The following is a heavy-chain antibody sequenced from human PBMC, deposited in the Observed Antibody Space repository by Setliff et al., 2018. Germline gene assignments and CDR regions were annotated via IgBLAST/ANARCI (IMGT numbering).Heavy chain of an antibody. CDR1: GYTFTGYY. D-gene: IGHD3-22*01. Sequence: ASVKVSCKASGYTFTGYYMHWVRQAPGQGLEWMGWINPNSGGTNYAQKFQGWVTMTRDTSISTAYMELSRLRSDDTAVYYCARGEAMIVEQTDFDYWGQGTLVTASS. V-gene: IGHV1-2*04. CDR3: ARGEAMIVEQTDFDY. J-gene: IGHJ4*02. CDR2: INPNSGGT.